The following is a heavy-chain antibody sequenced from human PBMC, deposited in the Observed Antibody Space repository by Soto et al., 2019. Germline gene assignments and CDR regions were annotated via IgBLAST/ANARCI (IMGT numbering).Heavy chain of an antibody. J-gene: IGHJ5*02. D-gene: IGHD6-6*01. V-gene: IGHV5-51*01. CDR3: ARSIAARLNWFDP. CDR2: SYPDNSQT. Sequence: GESLKISCKASGHNFGNSWIGWVRQISGKGLEWMGISYPDNSQTLYSPSFQGQVTISVDKSISTVYLQMNSLRAEDTAVYYCARSIAARLNWFDPWGQGTLVTVSS. CDR1: GHNFGNSW.